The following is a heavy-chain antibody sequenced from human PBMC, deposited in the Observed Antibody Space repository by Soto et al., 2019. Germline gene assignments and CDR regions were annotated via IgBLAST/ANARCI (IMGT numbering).Heavy chain of an antibody. Sequence: QVQLVESGGGVVQPGRSLRLSCAASGFTFSSYAMHWVRQAPGKGLEWVAVISYDGSNKYYADSVKGRFTISRDNSKNTLYLQMNSLRAEDTAVYYCARGIGGRITMIVVVSTYYYYGMDVWGQGTTVTVSS. CDR1: GFTFSSYA. CDR2: ISYDGSNK. V-gene: IGHV3-30-3*01. CDR3: ARGIGGRITMIVVVSTYYYYGMDV. J-gene: IGHJ6*02. D-gene: IGHD3-22*01.